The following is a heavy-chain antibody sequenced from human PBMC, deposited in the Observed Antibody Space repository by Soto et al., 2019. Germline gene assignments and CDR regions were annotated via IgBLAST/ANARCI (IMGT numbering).Heavy chain of an antibody. CDR2: INYSGST. CDR1: GGSISSGGYY. D-gene: IGHD3-16*01. J-gene: IGHJ4*02. Sequence: PSETLSLTCTVSGGSISSGGYYWSWIRQHPGKGLEWIGYINYSGSTYYNPSLKSRVTISVDTSKNQFYLKLSSVTAADTAVYYCARMGGQAAGEVDYFDYWGQGTLVTVS. CDR3: ARMGGQAAGEVDYFDY. V-gene: IGHV4-31*03.